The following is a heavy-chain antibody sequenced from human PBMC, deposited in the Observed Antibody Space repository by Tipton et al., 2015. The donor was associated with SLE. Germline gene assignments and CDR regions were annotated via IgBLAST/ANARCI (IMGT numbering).Heavy chain of an antibody. V-gene: IGHV3-74*01. CDR1: GFTFSTCS. Sequence: SLRLSCAASGFTFSTCSMNWVRQAPGKGLVWVSRVSSDGSGTSYADSVKGRFTISRDNAKNTLFLQMNSLRAEDAAAYYCARSSENYGMDVWGQGTTVTVSS. CDR2: VSSDGSGT. J-gene: IGHJ6*02. CDR3: ARSSENYGMDV. D-gene: IGHD6-6*01.